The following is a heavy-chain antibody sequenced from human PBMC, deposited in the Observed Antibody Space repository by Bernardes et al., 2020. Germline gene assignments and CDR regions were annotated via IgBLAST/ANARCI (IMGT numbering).Heavy chain of an antibody. V-gene: IGHV1-18*04. CDR3: ARHCSRTSCYQEYFHH. J-gene: IGHJ1*01. CDR2: ISTDNGDT. CDR1: GYKFTNYG. Sequence: ASVKVSCKTSGYKFTNYGIAWVREAPGQGLEWVGWISTDNGDTTYAEKFQGRVAMTTDTSASTGYMDLKSLRSDDTGVYYCARHCSRTSCYQEYFHHWGQGTQVTVSS. D-gene: IGHD2-2*01.